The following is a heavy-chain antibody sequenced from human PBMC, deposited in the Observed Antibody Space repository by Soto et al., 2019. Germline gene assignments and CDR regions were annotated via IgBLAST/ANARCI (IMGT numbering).Heavy chain of an antibody. CDR3: ARGYPSPPLLGYYGMDV. J-gene: IGHJ6*02. D-gene: IGHD1-1*01. Sequence: KPSETLSLTCTVSGGSISSGGYYWNWIRQHPGKGLEWIGYIYYSGSTYYNPSLKSRVTISVDTSKNQFSLKLSSVTAADTAVYYCARGYPSPPLLGYYGMDVWGQGTTVTVSS. CDR1: GGSISSGGYY. CDR2: IYYSGST. V-gene: IGHV4-31*03.